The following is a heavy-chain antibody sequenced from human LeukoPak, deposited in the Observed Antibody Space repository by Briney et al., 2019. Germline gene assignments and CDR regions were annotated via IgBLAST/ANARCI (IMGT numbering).Heavy chain of an antibody. CDR1: GFTFSSYA. J-gene: IGHJ4*02. CDR3: AKDNWNDVVFDY. Sequence: GGSLRLSCAASGFTFSSYAMSWVRQAPGKGLEWVSAISGSGGSTYYADSVKGRFTISRDNSKNTLYLQMNSLRAEGTAVYYCAKDNWNDVVFDYWGQGTLVTVSS. CDR2: ISGSGGST. D-gene: IGHD1-20*01. V-gene: IGHV3-23*01.